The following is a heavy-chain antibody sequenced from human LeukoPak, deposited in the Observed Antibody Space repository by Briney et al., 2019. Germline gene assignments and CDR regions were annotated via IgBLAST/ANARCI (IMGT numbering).Heavy chain of an antibody. V-gene: IGHV4-31*03. CDR1: GASISSGCYC. CDR3: ARMGYYYDISGYYSALVGAFDI. J-gene: IGHJ3*02. CDR2: IYYSGST. D-gene: IGHD3-22*01. Sequence: SETLSLTCPVSGASISSGCYCWSWIRQHPGKGLEWIGYIYYSGSTNYNPSLKSRVTISVDASKNQFSLKLGYVTAADTAVYYCARMGYYYDISGYYSALVGAFDIWGQGTMVTVSS.